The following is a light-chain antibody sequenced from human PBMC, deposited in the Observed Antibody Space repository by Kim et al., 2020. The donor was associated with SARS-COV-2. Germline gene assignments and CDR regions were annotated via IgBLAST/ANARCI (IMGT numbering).Light chain of an antibody. CDR3: QQTYYYRT. CDR2: AAS. J-gene: IGKJ1*01. V-gene: IGKV1-39*01. Sequence: AAAVGDRVTFTCRARQSIERSLHWYQHNPGKAPTLLIYAASSLQSGVPSRFSGSGSGTEFTLTISSVRPEDFATYYCQQTYYYRTFGQGTKVDIK. CDR1: QSIERS.